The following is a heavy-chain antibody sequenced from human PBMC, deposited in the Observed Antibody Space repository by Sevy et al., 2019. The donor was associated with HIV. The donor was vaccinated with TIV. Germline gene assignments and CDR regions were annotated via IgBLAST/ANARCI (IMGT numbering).Heavy chain of an antibody. V-gene: IGHV3-30-3*01. Sequence: GGSLRLSCAASGFTFSSYAMHGVRQAPGKGLEWVAVISYDGSNKYYADSVKGRFTISRDNSNNTLYPQMNSLRAEDTAVYYCAGSQYQLPNAWFDPWGQGTLVTVSS. CDR3: AGSQYQLPNAWFDP. J-gene: IGHJ5*02. CDR2: ISYDGSNK. CDR1: GFTFSSYA. D-gene: IGHD2-2*01.